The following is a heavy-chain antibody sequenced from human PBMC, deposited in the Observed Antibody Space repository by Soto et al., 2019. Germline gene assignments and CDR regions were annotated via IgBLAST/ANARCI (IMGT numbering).Heavy chain of an antibody. V-gene: IGHV1-18*01. Sequence: ASVKAPCKGSGYTFTRYGISWVRQSPGQGLEWMGRISAYNGNTNYAQKLQGRVTMTTDTSTSTAYMELRSLRSDDTAVYYCARGATVVNEIDYRGEGTLVTVSS. CDR1: GYTFTRYG. CDR2: ISAYNGNT. CDR3: ARGATVVNEIDY. J-gene: IGHJ4*02. D-gene: IGHD4-17*01.